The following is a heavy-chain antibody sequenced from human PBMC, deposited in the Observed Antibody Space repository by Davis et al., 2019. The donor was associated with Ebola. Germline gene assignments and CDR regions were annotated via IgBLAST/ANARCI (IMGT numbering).Heavy chain of an antibody. CDR1: GFTFTTYA. CDR3: AKGQRITGTYYFDY. J-gene: IGHJ4*02. CDR2: ISGGGDST. V-gene: IGHV3-23*01. D-gene: IGHD1-7*01. Sequence: GESLKISCAASGFTFTTYAMSWVRQAPGKGLEWLSAISGGGDSTFYADSVKGRFTISRDNSKNTLYLQMNSLRAEDTAQYYCAKGQRITGTYYFDYWGQGTLVTVSS.